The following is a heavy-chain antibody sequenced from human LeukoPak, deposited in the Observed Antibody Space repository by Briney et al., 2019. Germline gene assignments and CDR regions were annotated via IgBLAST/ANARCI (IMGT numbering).Heavy chain of an antibody. CDR2: IIPTFGTA. V-gene: IGHV1-69*05. Sequence: SVKVSCKASGGTFSSYAISWVRQAPGQGLEWMGGIIPTFGTANYAQKFQGRVTITTDTSTSTAYTELRSLRSDDTAVYYCARGIAVASGMDVWGQGATVTVSS. D-gene: IGHD6-19*01. CDR1: GGTFSSYA. CDR3: ARGIAVASGMDV. J-gene: IGHJ6*02.